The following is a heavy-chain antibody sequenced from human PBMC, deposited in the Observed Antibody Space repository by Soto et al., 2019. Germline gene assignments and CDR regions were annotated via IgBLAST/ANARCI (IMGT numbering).Heavy chain of an antibody. J-gene: IGHJ4*02. Sequence: GGSLRLSCAAPGFTFSSYGMHWVRQAPGKGLEWVAVISYDGSNKYYADSVKGRFTISRDNSKNTLYLQMNSLRAEDTAVYYCARGGYYDSTGYANWGQGTLVTVSS. CDR3: ARGGYYDSTGYAN. D-gene: IGHD3-22*01. CDR2: ISYDGSNK. CDR1: GFTFSSYG. V-gene: IGHV3-30*03.